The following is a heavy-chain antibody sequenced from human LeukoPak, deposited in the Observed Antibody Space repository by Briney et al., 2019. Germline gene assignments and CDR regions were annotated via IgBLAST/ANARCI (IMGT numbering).Heavy chain of an antibody. J-gene: IGHJ3*02. CDR2: ISYDGSNK. CDR3: ARVGYCSSTSCYNGAFDI. D-gene: IGHD2-2*02. Sequence: GRSLRLSCAAPGFTFSSYAMHWVRQAPGKGLEWVAVISYDGSNKYYADSVKGRFTISRDNSKNTLYLQMNSLRAEDTAVYYCARVGYCSSTSCYNGAFDIWGQGTMVTVSS. V-gene: IGHV3-30*01. CDR1: GFTFSSYA.